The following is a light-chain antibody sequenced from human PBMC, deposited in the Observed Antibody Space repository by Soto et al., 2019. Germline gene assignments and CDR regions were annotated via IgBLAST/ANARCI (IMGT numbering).Light chain of an antibody. V-gene: IGKV3-20*01. J-gene: IGKJ1*01. CDR2: GAS. Sequence: EIVMTQSPDTLYVSPGEGATLSCRASQSVRTKLAWYQQKAGQAPRLLIYGASNRATGIPDRFSGSGSGTDFTLTISRLEPEDFAVYYCQQYGGSPRTFGQGTKVEVK. CDR1: QSVRTK. CDR3: QQYGGSPRT.